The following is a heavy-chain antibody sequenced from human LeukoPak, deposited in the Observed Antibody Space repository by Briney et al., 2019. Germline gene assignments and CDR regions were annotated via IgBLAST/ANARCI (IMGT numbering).Heavy chain of an antibody. CDR1: GFTFSSYA. CDR2: ISGGST. D-gene: IGHD3-10*01. Sequence: GGSLRLSCAASGFTFSSYAMSWVRQAPGKGLEWVSSISGGSTYYADSRKGRFTISRDNSKNTLHLQMNSLRAEDTAVYYCARGQWFRAFWSRGTPVTVSS. CDR3: ARGQWFRAF. J-gene: IGHJ4*02. V-gene: IGHV3-38-3*01.